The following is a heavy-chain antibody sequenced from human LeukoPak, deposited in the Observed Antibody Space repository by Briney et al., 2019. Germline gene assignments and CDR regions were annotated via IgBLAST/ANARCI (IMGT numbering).Heavy chain of an antibody. CDR2: VYYSGST. D-gene: IGHD3-22*01. J-gene: IGHJ2*01. CDR1: GAFGGSISSYY. V-gene: IGHV4-59*13. Sequence: PSETLSLTCTISGAFGGSISSYYWSLIRQPTGKGLNWIGYVYYSGSTNYNPSLKSRVTISIATSKTQFSLKLNSVTAADTAVYYCARASNYDTSGYYFYWYFDLWGRGTLVTVSS. CDR3: ARASNYDTSGYYFYWYFDL.